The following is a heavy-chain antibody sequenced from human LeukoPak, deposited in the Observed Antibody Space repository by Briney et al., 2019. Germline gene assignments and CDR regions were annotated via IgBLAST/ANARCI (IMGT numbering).Heavy chain of an antibody. D-gene: IGHD3-10*01. CDR2: ISSSSSYI. J-gene: IGHJ4*02. CDR1: GFTFSSYS. CDR3: ARDPSMVRGVDY. Sequence: GGSLRLSCAASGFTFSSYSMNWVRQAPGKGLEWVSSISSSSSYIYYADSVKGRFTISRDNAKNSLYLQMNSLRAEDTAVYYRARDPSMVRGVDYWGQGTLVTVPS. V-gene: IGHV3-21*01.